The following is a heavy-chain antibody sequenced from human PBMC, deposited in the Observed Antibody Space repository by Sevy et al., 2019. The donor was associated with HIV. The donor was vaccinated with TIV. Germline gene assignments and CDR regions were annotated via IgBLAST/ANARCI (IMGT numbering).Heavy chain of an antibody. V-gene: IGHV1-69*13. D-gene: IGHD6-19*01. CDR3: ARDLPGEAVAGYWFDP. Sequence: ASVKVSCKASGGTFSSYAISWVRQAPGQGLEWMGGIIPIFGTANYAQKFQGRVTITADESTSTAYMELSSLRSEDTAVYYCARDLPGEAVAGYWFDPWGQGTLLTVSS. CDR1: GGTFSSYA. J-gene: IGHJ5*02. CDR2: IIPIFGTA.